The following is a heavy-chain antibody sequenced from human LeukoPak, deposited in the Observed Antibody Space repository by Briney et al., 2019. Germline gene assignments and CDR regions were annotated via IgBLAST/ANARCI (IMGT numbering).Heavy chain of an antibody. Sequence: QSGGSLRLSCAASGFTFSSFAMSWVRQAPGKGLEWVSPISGSGGSTYYADSVKGRFTISRDNSKNTLYLQMNSLRAEDTAVYYCAKDVRIVGAAYFDYWGQGTLVTVSS. V-gene: IGHV3-23*01. CDR3: AKDVRIVGAAYFDY. CDR2: ISGSGGST. J-gene: IGHJ4*02. D-gene: IGHD1-26*01. CDR1: GFTFSSFA.